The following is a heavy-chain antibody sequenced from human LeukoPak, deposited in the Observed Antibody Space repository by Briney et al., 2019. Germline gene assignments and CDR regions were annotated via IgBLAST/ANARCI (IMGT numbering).Heavy chain of an antibody. Sequence: PGGSLRLSCAASGFTFSSYSMNWVRQAPGKGLEWVSYISSSSSTIYYADSVKGRFTISRDNAKNSLYLQMNSLRAEDTAVYYCARTYYYDSSGYSLDYWGQGTLVTVSS. D-gene: IGHD3-22*01. CDR2: ISSSSSTI. V-gene: IGHV3-48*04. J-gene: IGHJ4*02. CDR3: ARTYYYDSSGYSLDY. CDR1: GFTFSSYS.